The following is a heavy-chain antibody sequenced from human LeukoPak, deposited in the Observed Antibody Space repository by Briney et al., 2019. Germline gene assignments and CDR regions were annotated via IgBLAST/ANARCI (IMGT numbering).Heavy chain of an antibody. D-gene: IGHD2-21*02. CDR3: ARTPEYCGAGCLAWFDP. Sequence: SGPTLVKPTQTLTLTCTFSGFSLSTNGVGVAWIRQPPGQALEWLALVYWDDDKRYSPSLKTRLTIAKDTSKNQVVLTMTNVDPVDTATYYCARTPEYCGAGCLAWFDPWGQGTQVTVSS. J-gene: IGHJ5*02. CDR1: GFSLSTNGVG. CDR2: VYWDDDK. V-gene: IGHV2-5*02.